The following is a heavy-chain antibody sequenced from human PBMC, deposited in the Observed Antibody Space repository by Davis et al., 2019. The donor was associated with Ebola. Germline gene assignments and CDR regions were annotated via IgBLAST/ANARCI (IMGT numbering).Heavy chain of an antibody. CDR2: IIPIFGTA. Sequence: SVKVSCKASGYTFTSYGISWVRQAPGQGLEWMGGIIPIFGTANYAQKFQGRVTITADESTSTAYMELSSLRSEDTAVYYCARGSYSGYWGQGTLVTVSS. V-gene: IGHV1-69*13. CDR3: ARGSYSGY. CDR1: GYTFTSYG. D-gene: IGHD1-26*01. J-gene: IGHJ4*02.